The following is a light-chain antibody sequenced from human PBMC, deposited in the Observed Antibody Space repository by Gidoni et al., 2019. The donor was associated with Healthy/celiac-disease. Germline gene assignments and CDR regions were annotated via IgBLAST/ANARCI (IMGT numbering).Light chain of an antibody. Sequence: VIWMTQSPSLLSASTGYRVTISCRMSPGISSYLAWYQQKPGKAPELLIYAASTLQSGVPSRFSGSGSGTDFTMTISWLQSEDFATYYCQQYYSFPRTFGQGTKVEIK. CDR2: AAS. CDR1: PGISSY. V-gene: IGKV1D-8*01. J-gene: IGKJ1*01. CDR3: QQYYSFPRT.